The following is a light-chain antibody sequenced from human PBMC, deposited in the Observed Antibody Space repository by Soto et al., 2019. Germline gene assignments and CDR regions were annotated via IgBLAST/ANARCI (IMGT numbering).Light chain of an antibody. V-gene: IGLV2-14*01. Sequence: QSALTQPASVSGSPGQSITISCTGTGSDVGGYNYVSWYQQHPGKATKVMIYDVSNRPSGVSNRFSGSKSGNTASRTISGLQAEDEADYYCSSYTSASTPVVFGGGTKLTVL. CDR1: GSDVGGYNY. CDR2: DVS. J-gene: IGLJ2*01. CDR3: SSYTSASTPVV.